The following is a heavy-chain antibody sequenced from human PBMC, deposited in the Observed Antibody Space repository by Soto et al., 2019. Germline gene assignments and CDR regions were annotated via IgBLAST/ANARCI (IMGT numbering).Heavy chain of an antibody. CDR2: INHSGST. J-gene: IGHJ4*02. D-gene: IGHD6-6*01. Sequence: SETLSLTCAVYGGSFSGYYWSWIRQPPGKGLEWIGEINHSGSTNYNPSLKSRVTTSVDTSKNQFSLKLSSVTAADTAVYYCARSPAMGSSADEFFDYWGQGTLVTVSS. CDR1: GGSFSGYY. V-gene: IGHV4-34*01. CDR3: ARSPAMGSSADEFFDY.